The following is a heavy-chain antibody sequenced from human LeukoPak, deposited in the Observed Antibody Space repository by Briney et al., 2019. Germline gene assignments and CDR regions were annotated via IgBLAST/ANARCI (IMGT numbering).Heavy chain of an antibody. J-gene: IGHJ4*02. V-gene: IGHV3-33*01. CDR1: GFTFSTYG. D-gene: IGHD1-26*01. CDR3: ASQIVGDTVG. CDR2: IWFDGSKK. Sequence: GGSLRLSCAASGFTFSTYGMNWVRQAPGKGLEWVAVIWFDGSKKYYADSVKGRFTISRDNSKYTLYLQMNSLRAEDTAVYYCASQIVGDTVGWGQGTLVTVAS.